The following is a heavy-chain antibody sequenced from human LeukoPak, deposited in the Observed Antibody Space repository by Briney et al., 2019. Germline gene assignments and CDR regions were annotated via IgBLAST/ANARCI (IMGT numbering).Heavy chain of an antibody. CDR2: ISSSSSYI. CDR1: GFTFSSYS. Sequence: PGGSLRLSCAASGFTFSSYSMNWVRQVPGKGLEWVSSISSSSSYIYYADSVKGRFTISRDNAKNSLYLQMNSLRTEDTAVYYCARVDDSSGYYYFDYWGQGTLVTVSS. V-gene: IGHV3-21*01. D-gene: IGHD3-22*01. CDR3: ARVDDSSGYYYFDY. J-gene: IGHJ4*02.